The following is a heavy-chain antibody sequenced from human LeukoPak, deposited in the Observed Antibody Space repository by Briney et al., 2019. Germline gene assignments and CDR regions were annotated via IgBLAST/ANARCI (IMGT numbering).Heavy chain of an antibody. V-gene: IGHV3-11*01. Sequence: PGGSLRLSCAASGFTFSDYYMSWIRQAPGKGLEWVSYSSSRSSTIYYADSVKGWFTISRDNSKNTLYLQMNSLRAEDTAVYYCAKERSLGTWLGDYWGQGTLVTVSS. CDR3: AKERSLGTWLGDY. D-gene: IGHD5-12*01. CDR1: GFTFSDYY. CDR2: SSSRSSTI. J-gene: IGHJ4*02.